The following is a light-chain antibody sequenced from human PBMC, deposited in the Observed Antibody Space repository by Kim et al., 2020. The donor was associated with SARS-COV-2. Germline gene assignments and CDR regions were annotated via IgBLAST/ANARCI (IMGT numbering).Light chain of an antibody. J-gene: IGLJ3*02. V-gene: IGLV3-21*04. CDR3: QVWDRTSDRV. CDR2: YDS. Sequence: VAAGKTARITWCGDNIGAKSVHRYQEKPGQATVVVIYYDSGRPSGIPGRFSGSNTGNTATMSISRVEAGDEADYYCQVWDRTSDRVFGGETQLTVL. CDR1: NIGAKS.